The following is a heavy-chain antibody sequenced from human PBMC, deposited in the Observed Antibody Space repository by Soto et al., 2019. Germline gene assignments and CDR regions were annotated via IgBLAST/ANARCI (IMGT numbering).Heavy chain of an antibody. J-gene: IGHJ4*02. CDR2: INYSGST. CDR1: GGSISSYY. Sequence: QVQLQESGPGLVKPSETLSLTCTVSGGSISSYYWSWIRQPPGKGLEWIGYINYSGSTNYNPSLKMRVTTSVDTINNQFSPKLSSVAAADTAVYFCTSLWACFGDYWGQGTLVTVSS. CDR3: TSLWACFGDY. D-gene: IGHD3-16*01. V-gene: IGHV4-59*08.